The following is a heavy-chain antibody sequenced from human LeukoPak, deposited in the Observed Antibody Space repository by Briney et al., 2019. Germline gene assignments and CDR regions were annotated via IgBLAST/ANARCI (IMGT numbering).Heavy chain of an antibody. Sequence: SETLSLTCTVSGGSITNRSYYWGWIRQPPGKGLEWIGSIYYSGSSYYTPSLKSRLTISVDTSKDQFSLKLTSVTAADTAVYYCAASGYSTRWYYSDFWGQGTLVTVSS. CDR3: AASGYSTRWYYSDF. CDR2: IYYSGSS. D-gene: IGHD2-8*01. CDR1: GGSITNRSYY. V-gene: IGHV4-39*01. J-gene: IGHJ4*02.